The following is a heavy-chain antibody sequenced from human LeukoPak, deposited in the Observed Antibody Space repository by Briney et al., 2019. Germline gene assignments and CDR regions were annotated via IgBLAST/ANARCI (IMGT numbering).Heavy chain of an antibody. V-gene: IGHV4-59*12. CDR2: IYYSGST. CDR1: GGSISSYY. J-gene: IGHJ4*02. D-gene: IGHD2-2*01. Sequence: KPSETLSLTCTVSGGSISSYYWSWIRQPPGKGLEWIGYIYYSGSTNYNPSLKSRVTISVDRSKNQFSLKLSSVTAADTAVYYCARDCSSTSCYGTNVDYWGQGTLVTVSS. CDR3: ARDCSSTSCYGTNVDY.